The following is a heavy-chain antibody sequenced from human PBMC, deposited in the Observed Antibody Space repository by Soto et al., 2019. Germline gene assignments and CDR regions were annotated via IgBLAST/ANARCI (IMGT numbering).Heavy chain of an antibody. V-gene: IGHV1-2*04. CDR2: INPNSGGT. Sequence: ASVKVSCKASGYTFTGYYMHWVRQAPGQGLEWMGWINPNSGGTNYAQKFQGWVTMTRDTSISTAYMELSRLRSDGTAVYYCARALTYPYYYYGMDVWGQGTTVTVSS. D-gene: IGHD7-27*01. J-gene: IGHJ6*02. CDR3: ARALTYPYYYYGMDV. CDR1: GYTFTGYY.